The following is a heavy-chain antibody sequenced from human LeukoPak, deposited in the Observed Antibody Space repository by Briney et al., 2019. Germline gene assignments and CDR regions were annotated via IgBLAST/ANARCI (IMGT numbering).Heavy chain of an antibody. V-gene: IGHV3-23*01. Sequence: GGSLRLSCATSGFTFSDYAMTWVRQAPGKGLEWVSAISGSGGSTYYADSVKGRFTISRDNSKNTLYLQMNSLRAEDTAVYYCAKDSIGGIAAAVDFDYWGQGTLVTVSS. CDR1: GFTFSDYA. CDR3: AKDSIGGIAAAVDFDY. J-gene: IGHJ4*02. CDR2: ISGSGGST. D-gene: IGHD6-13*01.